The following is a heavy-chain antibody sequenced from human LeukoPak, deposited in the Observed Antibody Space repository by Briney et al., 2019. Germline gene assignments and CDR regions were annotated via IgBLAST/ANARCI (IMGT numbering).Heavy chain of an antibody. CDR3: ARDYSPDY. J-gene: IGHJ4*02. CDR1: GGTFSSYA. D-gene: IGHD4-11*01. V-gene: IGHV1-8*02. Sequence: VASVKVSCKASGGTFSSYAISWVRQAPGQGLEWMGWMNPNSGNTGYAQKFQGRVTMSRNTSISTAYMELSSLRSEDTAVYYCARDYSPDYWGQGTLVTVSS. CDR2: MNPNSGNT.